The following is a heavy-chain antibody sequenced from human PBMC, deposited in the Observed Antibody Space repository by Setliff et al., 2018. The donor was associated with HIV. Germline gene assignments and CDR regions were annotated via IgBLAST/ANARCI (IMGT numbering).Heavy chain of an antibody. CDR2: INPSGGST. J-gene: IGHJ4*02. CDR1: GYTFTSYY. CDR3: ARGHYYGSGSYYALDY. Sequence: ASVKVSCKASGYTFTSYYMHWVRQAPGQGLEWMGIINPSGGSTSYAQKFQGRVTMTRDTSASTAYMELSSLRSEVTAVYYCARGHYYGSGSYYALDYWGQGTLVTVSS. V-gene: IGHV1-46*01. D-gene: IGHD3-10*01.